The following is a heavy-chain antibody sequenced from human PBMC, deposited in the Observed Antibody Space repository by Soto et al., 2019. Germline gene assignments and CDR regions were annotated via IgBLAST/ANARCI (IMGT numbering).Heavy chain of an antibody. Sequence: GGSLRLSCAASGFTFSIYALSWVRQGPWKGLEWVSGISGSGGSTYYADSVKGRFTISRDNHKNTLYLQMNSMRAEDTAVYYCAKAPMIGVIPPDYWGQGPRVTVSS. CDR2: ISGSGGST. J-gene: IGHJ4*02. CDR3: AKAPMIGVIPPDY. CDR1: GFTFSIYA. V-gene: IGHV3-23*01. D-gene: IGHD3-22*01.